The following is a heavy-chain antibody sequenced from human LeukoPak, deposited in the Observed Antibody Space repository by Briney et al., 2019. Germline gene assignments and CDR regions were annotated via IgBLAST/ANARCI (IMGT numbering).Heavy chain of an antibody. CDR1: GFTFSSYA. CDR3: AKDNLAYYYGSGSYFDY. CDR2: ISGSGGST. V-gene: IGHV3-23*01. J-gene: IGHJ4*02. D-gene: IGHD3-10*01. Sequence: GGSLRLSCAASGFTFSSYAMSWVRQAPGKGLEWVSAISGSGGSTYYADSVKGRFTISKANSKNTLYLQMNSLRAEDTAVYYCAKDNLAYYYGSGSYFDYWGQGTLVTVSS.